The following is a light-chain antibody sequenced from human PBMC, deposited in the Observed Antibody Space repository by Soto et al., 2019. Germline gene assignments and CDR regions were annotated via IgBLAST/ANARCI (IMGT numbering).Light chain of an antibody. CDR3: QQSDSTPIT. CDR1: QSITSY. J-gene: IGKJ5*01. CDR2: GAS. Sequence: DLQMTQSPSSLSASVGDRVTITCRAGQSITSYLNWYQQKPGKAPKLLIYGASTLQSGVPSRFSCSGSGTDFTLTISSLQPEDFATYYCQQSDSTPITFGQGTRLEIK. V-gene: IGKV1-39*01.